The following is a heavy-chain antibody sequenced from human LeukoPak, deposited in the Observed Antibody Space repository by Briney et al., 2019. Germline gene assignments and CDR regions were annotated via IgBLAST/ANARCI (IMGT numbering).Heavy chain of an antibody. CDR2: IGASSGCI. D-gene: IGHD6-19*01. CDR3: ARDAGSGYFDY. V-gene: IGHV3-48*02. J-gene: IGHJ4*02. Sequence: GGSLRLSCAASGFTFATYAMNWVRQAPGKGLEWVSDIGASSGCIYYADSVKGRFIISRDNAKNSLYLQMNGLGDEDTAVYYCARDAGSGYFDYWGQGTLVTVSS. CDR1: GFTFATYA.